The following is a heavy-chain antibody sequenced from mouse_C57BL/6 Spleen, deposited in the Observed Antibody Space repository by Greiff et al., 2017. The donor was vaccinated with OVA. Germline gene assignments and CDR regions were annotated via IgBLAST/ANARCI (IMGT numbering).Heavy chain of an antibody. CDR3: ARDYSNVAY. CDR2: IYPRDGST. D-gene: IGHD2-5*01. CDR1: GYTITSYD. J-gene: IGHJ3*01. Sequence: QVKLQQSGPELVKPGASVKLSCKASGYTITSYDINWVKQRPGQGLAWIGWIYPRDGSTKYNEKFKGKATLPVDTSSSTAYMELHSLTAEDSAVYFCARDYSNVAYWGQGTLVTVSA. V-gene: IGHV1-85*01.